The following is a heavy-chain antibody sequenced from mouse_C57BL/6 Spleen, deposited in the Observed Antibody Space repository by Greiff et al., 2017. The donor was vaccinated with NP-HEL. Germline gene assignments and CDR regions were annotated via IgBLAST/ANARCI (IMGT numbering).Heavy chain of an antibody. CDR2: ISDGGSYT. J-gene: IGHJ3*01. D-gene: IGHD2-1*01. CDR1: GFTFSSYA. Sequence: EVMLVESGGGLVKPGGSLKLSCAASGFTFSSYAMSWVRQTPEKRLEWVATISDGGSYTYYPDNVKGRFTISRDNAKNNLDLQMSQLKSEDTAMYYCAREGGDLLWFAYGGQGTLVTVSA. CDR3: AREGGDLLWFAY. V-gene: IGHV5-4*01.